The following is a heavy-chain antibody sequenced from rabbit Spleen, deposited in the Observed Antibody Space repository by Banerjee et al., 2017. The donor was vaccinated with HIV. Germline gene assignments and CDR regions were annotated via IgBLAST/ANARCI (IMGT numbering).Heavy chain of an antibody. CDR1: GFPFSDKAV. J-gene: IGHJ6*01. V-gene: IGHV1S45*01. D-gene: IGHD6-1*01. Sequence: QEQLEESGGGLVKPEGSLTLTCKASGFPFSDKAVMCWVRQAPGKGLQWIACIDAGSSGFTYSATWAKGRYTISRTSSTTVTLQMTSLTAADTATYFCARDLYGYAGFAGYDYEWDLWGQGTLVTVS. CDR3: ARDLYGYAGFAGYDYEWDL. CDR2: IDAGSSGFT.